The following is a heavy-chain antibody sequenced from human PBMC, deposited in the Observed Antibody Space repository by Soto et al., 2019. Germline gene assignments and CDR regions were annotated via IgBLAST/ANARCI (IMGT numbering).Heavy chain of an antibody. CDR3: ARSRFVVGVTEDYYGMDV. V-gene: IGHV1-69*12. CDR2: VIPVFKTA. Sequence: QVQLVQSGAEVKKPGSSVKVSCKSSGGTFSNSPIRCVRQAPGQGLEWVGGVIPVFKTANYAQKFQGRVTITADESTNTAYMGLSSLRSGDTAVYYCARSRFVVGVTEDYYGMDVWGQGTTVTVSS. J-gene: IGHJ6*02. D-gene: IGHD2-15*01. CDR1: GGTFSNSP.